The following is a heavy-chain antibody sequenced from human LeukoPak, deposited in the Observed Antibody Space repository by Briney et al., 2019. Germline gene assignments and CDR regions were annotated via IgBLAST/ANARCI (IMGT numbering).Heavy chain of an antibody. V-gene: IGHV3-72*01. J-gene: IGHJ6*02. CDR2: SRNKANSYTT. D-gene: IGHD3-22*01. CDR3: ASAVVTSSTMDV. CDR1: GFTFSDHY. Sequence: GGSLRLSCAASGFTFSDHYMDWVRQAPGKGLEWVGRSRNKANSYTTEYAASVKGRFTISRDDSKNSLYLQMNSLKTEDTAVYYCASAVVTSSTMDVWAHGTTVTVSS.